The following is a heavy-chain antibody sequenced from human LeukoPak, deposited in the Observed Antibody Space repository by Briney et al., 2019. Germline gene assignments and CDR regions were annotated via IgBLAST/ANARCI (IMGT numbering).Heavy chain of an antibody. CDR1: GYTFTSYY. Sequence: GASVKVSCKASGYTFTSYYMHWVRQAPGQGLEWMGIINPSGGSTSYAQKFQGRVTMTRDTSTSTVYMELSSLRSEDTAVYYCARDRRVNYCGSGSYLGYYYYGMDVWGQGTTVTVSS. CDR2: INPSGGST. J-gene: IGHJ6*02. CDR3: ARDRRVNYCGSGSYLGYYYYGMDV. V-gene: IGHV1-46*01. D-gene: IGHD3-10*01.